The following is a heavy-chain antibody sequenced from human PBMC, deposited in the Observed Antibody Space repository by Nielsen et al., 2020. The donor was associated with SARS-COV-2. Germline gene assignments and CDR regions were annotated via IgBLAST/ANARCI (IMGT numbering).Heavy chain of an antibody. CDR1: GDSVSSSSAA. D-gene: IGHD4-17*01. CDR3: ARARGAYGDYYYYYYTDV. CDR2: TYYRSKWYN. J-gene: IGHJ6*03. Sequence: SETLSLTCAISGDSVSSSSAAWNWIRQSPSRGLEWLGRTYYRSKWYNDYAVSVKSRITINPDTSKNQFSLHLNSVTPEDTAAYYCARARGAYGDYYYYYYTDVWGKGTTATVSS. V-gene: IGHV6-1*01.